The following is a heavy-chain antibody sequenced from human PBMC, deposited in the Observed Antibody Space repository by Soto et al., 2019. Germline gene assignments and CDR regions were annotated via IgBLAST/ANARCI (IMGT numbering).Heavy chain of an antibody. CDR3: ASNKYDSSAYYYWYLGL. D-gene: IGHD3-22*01. V-gene: IGHV1-69*06. CDR2: VIPIFATA. J-gene: IGHJ2*01. CDR1: EDTFRNYA. Sequence: QVELVQSGAEVKKPGSSVKVSCQASEDTFRNYAISWVRQAPGQGLEWMGRVIPIFATANHAQKCQGRFTITADTSANTVYLELSSLRSEDTAVYYCASNKYDSSAYYYWYLGLWRRSTLVTVSA.